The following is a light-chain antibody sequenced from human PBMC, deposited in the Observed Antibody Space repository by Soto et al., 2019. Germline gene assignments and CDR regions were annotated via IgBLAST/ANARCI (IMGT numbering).Light chain of an antibody. CDR3: QQYHDFPST. CDR2: AAS. V-gene: IGKV1D-8*01. CDR1: QGISNY. Sequence: VIWMTQSPSLFSASTGDRVTISCRMSQGISNYLAWYQQKPGKAPELLIYAASTLQTGVPSRFSGSGFGTDFTLTISGLQSEDFVTYYCQQYHDFPSTFGQGTKVEIK. J-gene: IGKJ1*01.